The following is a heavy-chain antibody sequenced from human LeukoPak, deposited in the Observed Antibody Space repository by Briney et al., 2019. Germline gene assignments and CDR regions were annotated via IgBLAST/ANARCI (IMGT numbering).Heavy chain of an antibody. CDR2: ISWNSGSI. J-gene: IGHJ4*02. V-gene: IGHV3-9*03. D-gene: IGHD3-22*01. CDR1: GFTFDDYA. CDR3: AKATRYYDSSGYTYFDY. Sequence: GGSLRLSCAASGFTFDDYAMHWVRQAPGKGLEWVSGISWNSGSIGYADSVKGRFTISRDNAKNSLYLQMNSLRAEDMALYYCAKATRYYDSSGYTYFDYWGQGTLVTVSS.